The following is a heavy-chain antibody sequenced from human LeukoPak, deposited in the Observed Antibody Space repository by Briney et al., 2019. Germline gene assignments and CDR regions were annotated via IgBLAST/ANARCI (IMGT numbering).Heavy chain of an antibody. Sequence: SETLSLTCTVSGGSISSGDYYWSWIRQPPGKGLEWIGYIYYSGSTYYNPSLKSRVTISVDTSKNQFSLKLSSVTAADTAVYYCARGRIRYNWFDLWGQGTLVTVSS. CDR2: IYYSGST. D-gene: IGHD4-17*01. CDR1: GGSISSGDYY. V-gene: IGHV4-30-4*08. CDR3: ARGRIRYNWFDL. J-gene: IGHJ5*02.